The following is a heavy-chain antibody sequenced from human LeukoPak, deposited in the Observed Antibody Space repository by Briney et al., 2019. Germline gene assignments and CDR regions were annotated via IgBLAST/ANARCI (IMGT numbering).Heavy chain of an antibody. CDR2: IYYSGST. D-gene: IGHD3-3*01. V-gene: IGHV4-39*07. CDR3: AGYYDFWSGYYTY. J-gene: IGHJ4*02. Sequence: SETLSLTCTVSGGSISSSSYYWGWIRQPPGKGLEWIGSIYYSGSTYYNPSLKSRVTISADTSKNQFSLKLSSVTAADTAVYYCAGYYDFWSGYYTYWGQGTLVTVSS. CDR1: GGSISSSSYY.